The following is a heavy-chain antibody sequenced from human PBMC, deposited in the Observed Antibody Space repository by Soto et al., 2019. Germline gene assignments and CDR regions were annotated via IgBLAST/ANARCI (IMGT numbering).Heavy chain of an antibody. CDR2: IYYSGST. D-gene: IGHD6-13*01. V-gene: IGHV4-59*01. CDR1: GGSISSYY. Sequence: SETLSLTCTFSGGSISSYYWSWIRQPPGKGLEWIGYIYYSGSTNYNPSLKSRVTISVDTSKNQFSLKLSSVTAADTAVYYCARDLGSSSWYGLGWFDPWGQGTLVTVSS. J-gene: IGHJ5*02. CDR3: ARDLGSSSWYGLGWFDP.